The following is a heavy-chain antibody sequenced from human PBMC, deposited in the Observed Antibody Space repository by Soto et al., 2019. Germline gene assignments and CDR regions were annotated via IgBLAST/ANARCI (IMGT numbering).Heavy chain of an antibody. J-gene: IGHJ4*02. CDR1: GYTFTSYG. D-gene: IGHD1-1*01. CDR3: ARGRYGDY. Sequence: QVHLVQSGAEVKKPGASVKVSCKGSGYTFTSYGITWVRQAPGQGLEWMGWISAHNGNTDYAQKLQGRVPVNRDTSTSTAYMGLRSRRSDDTAVYYCARGRYGDYWGQGALVTVSS. V-gene: IGHV1-18*01. CDR2: ISAHNGNT.